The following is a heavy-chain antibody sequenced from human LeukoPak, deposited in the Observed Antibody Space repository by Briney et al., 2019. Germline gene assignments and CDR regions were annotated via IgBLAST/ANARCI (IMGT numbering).Heavy chain of an antibody. Sequence: SVKVSCKASGGTFSSYAISWVRQAPGQRLEWMGGIIPIFGTAHYAQKFQGRVTITADESTSTAYMELSSLRSEDTAVFYCARGGGSSTAIDAFDIWGQGTMVTVSS. CDR1: GGTFSSYA. CDR3: ARGGGSSTAIDAFDI. J-gene: IGHJ3*02. CDR2: IIPIFGTA. V-gene: IGHV1-69*01. D-gene: IGHD1-26*01.